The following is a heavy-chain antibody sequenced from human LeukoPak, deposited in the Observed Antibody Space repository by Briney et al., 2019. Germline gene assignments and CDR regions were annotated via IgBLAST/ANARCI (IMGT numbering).Heavy chain of an antibody. Sequence: ASVKVSCKASGYTFTDYFIHCVRQAPGQGLEWMGWINPNSGGTNYAQKFQGRVTMTRDTSLSTAYMELSRLRSEDTAVYYCARDRSEWLSDYYYYYYMDVWGKGTTVTVSS. CDR3: ARDRSEWLSDYYYYYYMDV. D-gene: IGHD3-3*01. J-gene: IGHJ6*03. V-gene: IGHV1-2*02. CDR2: INPNSGGT. CDR1: GYTFTDYF.